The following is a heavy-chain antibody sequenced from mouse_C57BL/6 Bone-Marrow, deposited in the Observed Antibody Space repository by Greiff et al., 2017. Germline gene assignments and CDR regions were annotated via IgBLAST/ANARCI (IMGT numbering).Heavy chain of an antibody. CDR1: GYTFTSHW. Sequence: QVQLQQSGPELVRPGASVKISCKAPGYTFTSHWMQWVRQRPGQGLEWIGEIFPGRGSTYYNEKFKGKATLTVDTSSSTAYMQLSSLTSEDSAVYFCARWGDSSGYVWFAYWGQGTLVTVSA. CDR3: ARWGDSSGYVWFAY. V-gene: IGHV1-56*01. CDR2: IFPGRGST. D-gene: IGHD3-2*02. J-gene: IGHJ3*01.